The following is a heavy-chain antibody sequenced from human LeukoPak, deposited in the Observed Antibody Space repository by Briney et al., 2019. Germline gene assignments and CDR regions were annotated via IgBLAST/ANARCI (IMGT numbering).Heavy chain of an antibody. J-gene: IGHJ4*02. CDR1: GFTFSNYA. CDR2: IGGSGGST. CDR3: AKAGSQVASCLDY. V-gene: IGHV3-23*01. Sequence: GGSLRLSCAASGFTFSNYAMSWVRQAPGKGLEWVSIIGGSGGSTYYADSVKGRFTISRDNSKNTLYLQMNSLRVEDTAVYYCAKAGSQVASCLDYWGQGTLVTVSS. D-gene: IGHD5-12*01.